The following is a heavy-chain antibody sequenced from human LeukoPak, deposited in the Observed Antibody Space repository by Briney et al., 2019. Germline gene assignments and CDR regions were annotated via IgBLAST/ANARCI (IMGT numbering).Heavy chain of an antibody. J-gene: IGHJ4*02. V-gene: IGHV3-7*01. Sequence: GGSLRLSCAASGFTFSSYAMSWVRQAPGKGLEWVANIKQDGSEKYYVDSVKGRFTISRDNAKNSLYLQMNSLRAEDTAVYYCARNSHIVVVTATCFDYWGQGTLVTVSS. D-gene: IGHD2-21*02. CDR3: ARNSHIVVVTATCFDY. CDR2: IKQDGSEK. CDR1: GFTFSSYA.